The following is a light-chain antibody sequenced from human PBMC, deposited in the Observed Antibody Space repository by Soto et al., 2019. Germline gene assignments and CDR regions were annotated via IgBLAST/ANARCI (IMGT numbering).Light chain of an antibody. V-gene: IGKV3-20*01. CDR1: QSISSSY. Sequence: ESVLTQSPGTLSLFPGERATLSCRASQSISSSYLAWYQQKPGQAPRLLIYGASSRATGIPDRFSGAGSATDFTLTISRLEPEDFAVYYCHQYGSAPAWTFGQGNKVEIK. J-gene: IGKJ1*01. CDR3: HQYGSAPAWT. CDR2: GAS.